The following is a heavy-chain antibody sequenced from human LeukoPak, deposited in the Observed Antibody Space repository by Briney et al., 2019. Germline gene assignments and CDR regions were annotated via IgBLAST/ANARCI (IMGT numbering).Heavy chain of an antibody. Sequence: PGGSLRLSCAASGFTFSSYAMHWVRQAPGKGLEWVAVISYDGSNKYYADSVKGRFTISRDNSKNTLYLQMNSLRAEDTAVYFCAKDQYSRYYGMDVWGQGTTVTVSS. CDR3: AKDQYSRYYGMDV. CDR2: ISYDGSNK. J-gene: IGHJ6*02. CDR1: GFTFSSYA. V-gene: IGHV3-30-3*01. D-gene: IGHD4-11*01.